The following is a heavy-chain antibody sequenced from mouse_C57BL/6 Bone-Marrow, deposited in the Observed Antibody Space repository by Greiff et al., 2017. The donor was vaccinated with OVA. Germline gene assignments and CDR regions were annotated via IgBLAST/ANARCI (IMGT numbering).Heavy chain of an antibody. V-gene: IGHV1-52*01. CDR3: AREDFYYRFAY. Sequence: VQLQQPGAELVRPGSSVKLSCKASGYTFTSYWIHWVKQRPIQGLEWIGNIDPSDSETHYNQKFKDKATLTVDKSSSTAYMQLSSLTSEDSAVYYCAREDFYYRFAYWGQGTLVTVSA. D-gene: IGHD2-1*01. J-gene: IGHJ3*01. CDR1: GYTFTSYW. CDR2: IDPSDSET.